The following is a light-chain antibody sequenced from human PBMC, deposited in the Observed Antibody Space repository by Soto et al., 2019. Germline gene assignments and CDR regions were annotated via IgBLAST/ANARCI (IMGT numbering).Light chain of an antibody. CDR1: RSDVGVYNY. Sequence: QSVLTQPRSVSGSPGQSVTISCTGTRSDVGVYNYVSWYQQYPGKAPKIMIYDVSKRPSGVPDRFSGSKSDNTASLTISGLQAEDEADYYCCSYAGSYTFVFXIGTKPTVL. V-gene: IGLV2-11*01. CDR3: CSYAGSYTFV. CDR2: DVS. J-gene: IGLJ1*01.